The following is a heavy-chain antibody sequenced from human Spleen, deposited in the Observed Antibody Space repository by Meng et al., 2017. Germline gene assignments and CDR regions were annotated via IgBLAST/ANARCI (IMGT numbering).Heavy chain of an antibody. J-gene: IGHJ4*02. D-gene: IGHD3-10*01. CDR1: GFTFSTYT. CDR2: ITGSSSNI. V-gene: IGHV3-21*02. Sequence: QLGGVGGGLVKPGGSLGLSCVVPGFTFSTYTMNWVRQAPGKGLEWVSSITGSSSNIYYADSVKGRFTISRDNAKNSLYLQMNSLRAEDTAVYYCARGPFSRGGHYFEYWGQGTLVTVSS. CDR3: ARGPFSRGGHYFEY.